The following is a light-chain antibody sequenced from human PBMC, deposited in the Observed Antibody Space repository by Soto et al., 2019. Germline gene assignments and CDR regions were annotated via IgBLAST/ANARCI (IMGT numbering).Light chain of an antibody. CDR2: TAS. CDR3: LQSYIAPT. J-gene: IGKJ5*01. V-gene: IGKV1-39*01. CDR1: QSIATY. Sequence: IPISHSPFSLSASVLERVTITCRASQSIATYLSWYQQKPGKAPKLLIYTASSLQSGVPSRFSGSGSGTDFTLTISSLQPEDFASYYCLQSYIAPTFGQGTRLEIK.